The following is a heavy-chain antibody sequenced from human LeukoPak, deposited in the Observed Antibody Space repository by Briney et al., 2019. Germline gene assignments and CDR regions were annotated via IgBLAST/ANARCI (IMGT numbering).Heavy chain of an antibody. V-gene: IGHV1-69*02. J-gene: IGHJ6*03. CDR3: ARHDYDFWSGYHYYVDV. Sequence: SVKVSCKASGGTFSSYTISWVRQAPGQGLEWMGRIIPILGIANYAQKFQGRVTITADKSTSTAYMELSSLRSEDTAVYYCARHDYDFWSGYHYYVDVWGKGTTVTVSS. CDR1: GGTFSSYT. D-gene: IGHD3-3*01. CDR2: IIPILGIA.